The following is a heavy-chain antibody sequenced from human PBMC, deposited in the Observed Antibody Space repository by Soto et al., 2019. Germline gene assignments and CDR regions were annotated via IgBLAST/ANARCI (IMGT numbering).Heavy chain of an antibody. D-gene: IGHD2-2*02. V-gene: IGHV5-51*01. CDR3: ARHVTSLSIRPPTNFYQYYGIDV. Sequence: ESLKISCKGSGYSFSNSWIGWVRQIPGKGLEWMGIIYPGDSDTRYSPSFQGQVTISADKSISTAYLQWSSLKASDTAMYYCARHVTSLSIRPPTNFYQYYGIDVWGQGTTVPSP. CDR1: GYSFSNSW. CDR2: IYPGDSDT. J-gene: IGHJ6*02.